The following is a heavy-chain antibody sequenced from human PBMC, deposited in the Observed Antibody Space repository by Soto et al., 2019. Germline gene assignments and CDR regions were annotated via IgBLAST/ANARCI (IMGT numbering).Heavy chain of an antibody. Sequence: SVILSLSCPFSGGSIRSGSYYWSWIRQPPGKGLEWIGYIYHGGATTYNASLKSRVTISVDTSKNQFFLKVNSVTAADTAVYFCARDSSGRHDYWVQGTQVTVSS. V-gene: IGHV4-61*01. CDR2: IYHGGAT. D-gene: IGHD3-22*01. CDR3: ARDSSGRHDY. J-gene: IGHJ4*02. CDR1: GGSIRSGSYY.